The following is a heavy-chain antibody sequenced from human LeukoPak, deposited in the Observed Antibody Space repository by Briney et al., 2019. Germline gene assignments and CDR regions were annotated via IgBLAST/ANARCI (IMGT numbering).Heavy chain of an antibody. Sequence: PGGSLRLSCAASGFTFSSYGMHWVRQAPGKGLEWVAVIWYDGSNKYYADSVKGRFTISRDNSKNTLYLQMNSLRAEDTAVYCCARDPGREFDYWGQGTLVTVSS. D-gene: IGHD1-26*01. CDR1: GFTFSSYG. CDR2: IWYDGSNK. V-gene: IGHV3-33*01. J-gene: IGHJ4*02. CDR3: ARDPGREFDY.